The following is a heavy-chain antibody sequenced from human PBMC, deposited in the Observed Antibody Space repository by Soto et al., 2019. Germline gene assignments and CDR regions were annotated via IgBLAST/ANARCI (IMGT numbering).Heavy chain of an antibody. CDR1: GGSISSSNW. V-gene: IGHV4-4*02. CDR2: IYYSGST. CDR3: ARPTVITPRFDS. J-gene: IGHJ4*02. Sequence: PSATLALTGAGSGGSISSSNWWSWVRQPPGKGLEWIGSIYYSGSTYYNPSLKSRVTISVDTSKNQFSLNLSSVTAADTAVYYCARPTVITPRFDSWGQGALVTVSS. D-gene: IGHD4-17*01.